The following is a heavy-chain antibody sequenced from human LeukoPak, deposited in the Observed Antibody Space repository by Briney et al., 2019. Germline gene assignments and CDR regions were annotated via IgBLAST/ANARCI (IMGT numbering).Heavy chain of an antibody. D-gene: IGHD1-1*01. V-gene: IGHV3-48*03. CDR1: GFTFSSYE. J-gene: IGHJ4*02. CDR3: ATLERRGYFDF. CDR2: ISGSVRSI. Sequence: GGSLRLSCAASGFTFSSYEMNWVRQAPGKGLEWVSYISGSVRSIYYADSVRGRFTISRDNAKNSLDLQMNSLRAEDTAVYYCATLERRGYFDFWGQGSLVTVSS.